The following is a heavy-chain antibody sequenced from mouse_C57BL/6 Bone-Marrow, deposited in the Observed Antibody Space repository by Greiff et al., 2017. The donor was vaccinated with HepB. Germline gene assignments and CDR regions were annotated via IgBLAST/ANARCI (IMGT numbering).Heavy chain of an antibody. J-gene: IGHJ2*01. CDR1: GFTFTDYY. CDR2: IRNKANGYTT. V-gene: IGHV7-3*01. CDR3: ARFLYYDYDEDH. Sequence: EVMLVESGGGLVQPGGSLSLSCAASGFTFTDYYMSWVRQPPGKALEWLGFIRNKANGYTTEYSASVKGRFTISRDNSQSILYLQMNALRAEDSATYYCARFLYYDYDEDHWGQGTTLTVSS. D-gene: IGHD2-4*01.